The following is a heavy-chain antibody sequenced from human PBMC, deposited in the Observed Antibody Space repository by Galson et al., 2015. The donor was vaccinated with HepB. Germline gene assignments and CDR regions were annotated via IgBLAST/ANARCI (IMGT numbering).Heavy chain of an antibody. V-gene: IGHV3-48*01. CDR3: ARESIYCDTSGYLKRGNYFDY. CDR2: MSGISSTI. Sequence: SLRLSCAASGFTLSSYSMNWVRQAPEKGLEWVSYMSGISSTIYYADSVKGRFTISRDDAKNSLYLQMNSLRAEDTAVYYCARESIYCDTSGYLKRGNYFDYWGQGTLLTVSS. J-gene: IGHJ4*02. CDR1: GFTLSSYS. D-gene: IGHD3-22*01.